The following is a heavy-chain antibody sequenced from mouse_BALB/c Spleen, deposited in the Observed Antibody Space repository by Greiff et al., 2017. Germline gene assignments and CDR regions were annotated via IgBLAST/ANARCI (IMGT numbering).Heavy chain of an antibody. CDR2: IDPANGNT. J-gene: IGHJ4*01. V-gene: IGHV14-3*02. D-gene: IGHD1-1*01. CDR1: GFNIKDTY. CDR3: ARGVYGLYAMDY. Sequence: EVQLQQSGAELVKPGASVKLSCTASGFNIKDTYMHWVKQRPEQGLEWIGRIDPANGNTKYDPKFQGKATITADTSSNTAYLQLSSLTSEDTAVYYCARGVYGLYAMDYWGQGTSVTVSS.